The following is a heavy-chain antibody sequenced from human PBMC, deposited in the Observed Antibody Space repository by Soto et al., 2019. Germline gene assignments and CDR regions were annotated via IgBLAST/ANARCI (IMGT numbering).Heavy chain of an antibody. CDR3: ASARRLDSSGYSDY. Sequence: GGSLRLSCAASGFTFSSYSMNWVRQAPGKGLEWVSSISSSSSYIYYADSVKSRFTISRDNAKNSLYLQMNSLRAEDTAVYYCASARRLDSSGYSDYWGQGTLVTVSS. CDR1: GFTFSSYS. V-gene: IGHV3-21*01. D-gene: IGHD3-22*01. J-gene: IGHJ4*02. CDR2: ISSSSSYI.